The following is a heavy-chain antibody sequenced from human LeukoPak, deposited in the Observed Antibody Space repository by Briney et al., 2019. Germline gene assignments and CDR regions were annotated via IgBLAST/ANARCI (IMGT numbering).Heavy chain of an antibody. CDR1: GFTFSTYW. D-gene: IGHD2-2*01. J-gene: IGHJ4*02. Sequence: GGSLRLSCAASGFTFSTYWMSWVRQAPGKGLEWVANIKQDGSEKYYVDSVKDRFTISRDNAKNSLYLQMNSLRAEDTAVYYCASYCLSTRCQEPHVYWGQGTLVTVSS. CDR2: IKQDGSEK. V-gene: IGHV3-7*05. CDR3: ASYCLSTRCQEPHVY.